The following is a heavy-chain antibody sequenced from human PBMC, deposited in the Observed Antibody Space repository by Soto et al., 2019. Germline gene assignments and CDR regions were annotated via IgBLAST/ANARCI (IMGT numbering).Heavy chain of an antibody. CDR3: ARGEYYYDSSGHPGY. Sequence: GASVKVSCKASGYTFTSYGINWLRQATGEGRVWMGWMNPNSGNTGYAQKVQGRVTMTRNTSISTASTELSSLRPEDTAVYYCARGEYYYDSSGHPGYWGRGTLVTDSS. CDR1: GYTFTSYG. J-gene: IGHJ4*01. CDR2: MNPNSGNT. D-gene: IGHD3-22*01. V-gene: IGHV1-8*01.